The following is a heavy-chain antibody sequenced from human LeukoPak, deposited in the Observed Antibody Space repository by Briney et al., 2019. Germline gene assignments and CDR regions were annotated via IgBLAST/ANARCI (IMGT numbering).Heavy chain of an antibody. CDR3: DPYSGSYGNYYYYFMDV. D-gene: IGHD1-26*01. CDR1: GFTFSSYA. J-gene: IGHJ6*03. Sequence: GGSLRLSCAASGFTFSSYAMSWVRQAPGKGLEWVSAISGSGGSTYYADSVKGRFTISRDNAKNSLYLQMNSLRAEDTAVYARDPYSGSYGNYYYYFMDVWGKGTTVTISS. CDR2: ISGSGGST. V-gene: IGHV3-23*01.